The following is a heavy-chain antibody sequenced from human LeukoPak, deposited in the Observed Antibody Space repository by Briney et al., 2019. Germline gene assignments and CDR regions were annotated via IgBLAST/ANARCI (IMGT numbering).Heavy chain of an antibody. CDR3: VRGIQSWFNGMDV. D-gene: IGHD3-10*01. V-gene: IGHV3-74*01. J-gene: IGHJ6*02. Sequence: GGSLRLSCAASGFTLSSYWMHWVRQVPGKGLVWVSRINSDGSNTRYADSVKGRFTVSRDNAKNTLFLQMNSLRTEDTAVYCCVRGIQSWFNGMDVWGQGTTVTVSS. CDR2: INSDGSNT. CDR1: GFTLSSYW.